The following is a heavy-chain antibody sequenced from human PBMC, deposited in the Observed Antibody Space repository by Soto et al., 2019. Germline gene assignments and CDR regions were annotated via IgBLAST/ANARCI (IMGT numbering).Heavy chain of an antibody. CDR1: GFTFSSYS. V-gene: IGHV3-23*01. Sequence: GGSLRLSCAASGFTFSSYSMNWVRQAPGKGLEWVSAISGSGGSTYYADSVKGRFTISRDNSKNTLYLQMNSLRAEDTAVYYCAKGGYSSSWSPNFDYWGQGTLVTVSS. CDR2: ISGSGGST. D-gene: IGHD6-13*01. J-gene: IGHJ4*02. CDR3: AKGGYSSSWSPNFDY.